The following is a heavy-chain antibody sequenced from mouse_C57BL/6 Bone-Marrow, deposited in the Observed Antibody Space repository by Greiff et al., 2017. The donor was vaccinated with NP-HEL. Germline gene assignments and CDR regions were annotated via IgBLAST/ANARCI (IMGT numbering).Heavy chain of an antibody. D-gene: IGHD2-1*01. Sequence: VHLVESGPGLVQPSQSLSITCTVSGFSLTSYGVHWVRQSPGKGLEWLGVIWRGGSTDYNAAFMSRLSITKDNSKSQVFFKMNSLQADDTAIYYCAKKRGNSSYYYAMDYWGQGTSVTVSS. CDR1: GFSLTSYG. CDR3: AKKRGNSSYYYAMDY. CDR2: IWRGGST. V-gene: IGHV2-5*01. J-gene: IGHJ4*01.